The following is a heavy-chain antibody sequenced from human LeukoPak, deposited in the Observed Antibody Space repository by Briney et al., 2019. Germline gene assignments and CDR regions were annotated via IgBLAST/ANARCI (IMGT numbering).Heavy chain of an antibody. CDR1: GILVSSNY. J-gene: IGHJ3*02. V-gene: IGHV3-66*01. Sequence: GGSLRLSCVASGILVSSNYMSWVRPAPGKGLEWVSFIDSTGSTYYADSVKGRFTISRDNSRNTLYLQMNSLRVEDTAVYYCARRERLGHSYGRGTLDIWGQGTMVTVSS. CDR3: ARRERLGHSYGRGTLDI. CDR2: IDSTGST. D-gene: IGHD5-18*01.